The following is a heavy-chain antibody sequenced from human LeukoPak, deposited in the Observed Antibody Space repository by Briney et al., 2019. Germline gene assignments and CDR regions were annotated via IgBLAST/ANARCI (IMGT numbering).Heavy chain of an antibody. V-gene: IGHV4-59*08. CDR2: IYYSGST. CDR1: GGSISSYY. J-gene: IGHJ4*02. Sequence: SETLSLTCTVSGGSISSYYWSWIRQPPGKGLEWIGYIYYSGSTNYNPSLKSRVTISVDTSKNQFSLKLSSVTAADTAVYYCARVINTGPYGGYFDYWGQGTLVTVSS. D-gene: IGHD2-21*01. CDR3: ARVINTGPYGGYFDY.